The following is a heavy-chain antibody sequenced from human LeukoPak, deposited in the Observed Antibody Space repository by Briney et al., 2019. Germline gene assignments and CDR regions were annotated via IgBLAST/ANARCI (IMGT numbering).Heavy chain of an antibody. CDR2: MNPNSGNT. V-gene: IGHV1-8*03. D-gene: IGHD6-13*01. CDR3: ARGSSYSSSWYYFDY. Sequence: ASVNVSCKASGYTFTSYDINWVRQATGQGLEWMGWMNPNSGNTGYAQKFQGRVTITRNTSISTAYMELSSLRSEDTAVYYCARGSSYSSSWYYFDYWGQGTLVTVSS. CDR1: GYTFTSYD. J-gene: IGHJ4*02.